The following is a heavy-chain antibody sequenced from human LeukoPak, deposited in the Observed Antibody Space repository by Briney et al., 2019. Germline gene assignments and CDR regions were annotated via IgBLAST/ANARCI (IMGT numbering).Heavy chain of an antibody. CDR2: IRYDGSNK. V-gene: IGHV3-30*02. J-gene: IGHJ4*02. CDR1: GFTFSSYG. D-gene: IGHD2-2*01. CDR3: AKLQTAVVPAATLGFDS. Sequence: GGSLRLSCAASGFTFSSYGMHWVRQAPGKGLEWVAFIRYDGSNKYYATSVKGRFSVSRDNTKNTFHLQMNSLRAEDTAIYYCAKLQTAVVPAATLGFDSWGQGTLVTVSS.